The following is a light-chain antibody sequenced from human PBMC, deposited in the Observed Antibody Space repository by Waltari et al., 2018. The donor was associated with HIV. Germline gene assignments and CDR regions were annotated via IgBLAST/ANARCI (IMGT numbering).Light chain of an antibody. J-gene: IGLJ2*01. CDR2: EVT. CDR3: SSYAGSNILV. CDR1: SSDVGSYNY. V-gene: IGLV2-8*01. Sequence: QSALTQPPSASGSPGQSVTISCTGTSSDVGSYNYVSWYQQHQGKAPKLMIYEVTKRPSGVPDRFSGSKSGNTASLTVSGLQAEDEADYYCSSYAGSNILVFGGGTKLTVL.